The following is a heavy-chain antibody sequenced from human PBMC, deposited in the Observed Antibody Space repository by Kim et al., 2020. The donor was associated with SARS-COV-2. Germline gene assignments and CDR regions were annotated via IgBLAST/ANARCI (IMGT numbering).Heavy chain of an antibody. J-gene: IGHJ4*02. CDR3: SRDFPHINDY. CDR1: GFSISGYW. V-gene: IGHV3-74*01. Sequence: GGSLRLSCAASGFSISGYWMHWVRQAPGEGLVWVSQINSDGSYITYADSVKGRFTISRDNAKNTLYLQMDSLRVDDTAVYYCSRDFPHINDYWGQGTLVSVSS. CDR2: INSDGSYI.